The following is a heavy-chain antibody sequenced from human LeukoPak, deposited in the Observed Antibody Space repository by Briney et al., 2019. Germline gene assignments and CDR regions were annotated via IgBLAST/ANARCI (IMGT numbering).Heavy chain of an antibody. D-gene: IGHD3-22*01. CDR1: GYTFTGYY. Sequence: ASVKVSCKASGYTFTGYYMHWVRQAPGQGLEWMGWINPNSGGTNYARKLQGRVTMTTDTSTSTAYKELRSLRSDDTAVYYCARVWGYYYDSSCYSDFDYWGQGTLVTVSS. CDR3: ARVWGYYYDSSCYSDFDY. J-gene: IGHJ4*02. V-gene: IGHV1-2*02. CDR2: INPNSGGT.